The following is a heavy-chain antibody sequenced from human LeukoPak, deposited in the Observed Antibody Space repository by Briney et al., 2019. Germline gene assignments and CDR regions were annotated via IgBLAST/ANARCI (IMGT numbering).Heavy chain of an antibody. V-gene: IGHV1-2*02. CDR3: ARRFYYAMDV. Sequence: ASVKVSCKASGYSFTGYFMQCVRQAPGQGLEWRGWINPNSGDTNYAQTFQGRVTMTRDTSISTAYMELSRLRSDDAAVYYCARRFYYAMDVWGQGTTVTVSS. CDR2: INPNSGDT. CDR1: GYSFTGYF. J-gene: IGHJ6*02. D-gene: IGHD3-16*01.